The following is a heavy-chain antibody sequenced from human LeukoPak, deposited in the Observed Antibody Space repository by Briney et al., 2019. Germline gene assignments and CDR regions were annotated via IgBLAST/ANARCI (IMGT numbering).Heavy chain of an antibody. J-gene: IGHJ4*02. D-gene: IGHD5-18*01. CDR3: TTVWWIQRR. V-gene: IGHV3-15*01. CDR2: IKSKTDGWTT. Sequence: PGGSLRLSCAASGFTLSNAWMSWVRQAPGKGLEWVGRIKSKTDGWTTDYAAPVKGRFTFSRDDSKNTLYLQMNSLKTEDTAVYYCTTVWWIQRRWGQGTLVTVSS. CDR1: GFTLSNAW.